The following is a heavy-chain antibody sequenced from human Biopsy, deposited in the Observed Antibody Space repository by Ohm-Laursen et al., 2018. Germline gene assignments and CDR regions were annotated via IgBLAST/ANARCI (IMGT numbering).Heavy chain of an antibody. V-gene: IGHV4-34*08. CDR2: INQSGRT. Sequence: GTLSLTCEVYGKTFSDYYWSWIRQPPGKGLEWIGQINQSGRTNYNQSLKSRVNISADKSNNQFSLKLTSVTSADTAVYFCGNEVHGRDYWGLGALVTVSS. CDR1: GKTFSDYY. CDR3: GNEVHGRDY. D-gene: IGHD2-15*01. J-gene: IGHJ4*02.